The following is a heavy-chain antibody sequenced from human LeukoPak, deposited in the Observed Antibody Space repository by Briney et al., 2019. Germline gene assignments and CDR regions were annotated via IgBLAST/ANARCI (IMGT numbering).Heavy chain of an antibody. D-gene: IGHD3-10*01. CDR2: INNSGST. Sequence: PPETLSLTCAVYGGSLSGYYWRWIRHRPQKGLEWIGEINNSGSTNYNPSLKSRVTISVDTSKNQFSLKLSSVTAADTAVYYCASGHYGGSGSYLPFDIWGQGTMVTVSS. J-gene: IGHJ3*02. V-gene: IGHV4-34*01. CDR3: ASGHYGGSGSYLPFDI. CDR1: GGSLSGYY.